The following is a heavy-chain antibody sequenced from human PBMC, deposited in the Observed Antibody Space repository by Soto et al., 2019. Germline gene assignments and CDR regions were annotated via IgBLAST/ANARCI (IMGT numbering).Heavy chain of an antibody. CDR3: AKGGSFDI. D-gene: IGHD3-16*01. Sequence: PGGALRLSCADSGFAFSTYGLHWVRQAPGKELEWVAIITSDVNYKYYADSVKGRFTISRDNSKNTLFLQMNSLRAEDTAVYYCAKGGSFDIWGQGTLVTVSS. CDR1: GFAFSTYG. CDR2: ITSDVNYK. J-gene: IGHJ4*02. V-gene: IGHV3-30*18.